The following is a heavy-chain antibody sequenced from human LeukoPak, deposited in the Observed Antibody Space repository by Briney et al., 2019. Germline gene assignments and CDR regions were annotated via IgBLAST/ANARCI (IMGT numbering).Heavy chain of an antibody. CDR1: GGSFSGYY. V-gene: IGHV4-34*01. J-gene: IGHJ6*02. CDR3: ASPDSSSWYPLPYYYYYGMDV. D-gene: IGHD6-13*01. Sequence: SETLSLTCAVYGGSFSGYYWSWIRQPPGKGLEWIGEINHSGSTNYNPSLKSRVTISVDTSKNQFSLKLSSVTAADTAVYYCASPDSSSWYPLPYYYYYGMDVWGQGTTVTVSS. CDR2: INHSGST.